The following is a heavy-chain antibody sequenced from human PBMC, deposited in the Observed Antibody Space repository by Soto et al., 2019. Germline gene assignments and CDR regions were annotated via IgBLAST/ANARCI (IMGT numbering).Heavy chain of an antibody. CDR2: IYHSGST. Sequence: QVQLQESGPGLVKPSQTLSLTCTVSGDSIRSFGNYWSWIRPYPGKGLEWIGYIYHSGSTYYSQSLKSRVSLTVDPSRNQFSLNLNSVTAADTAVYYCARTTTGGSGTSDYWGQGTQVTVSS. J-gene: IGHJ4*02. CDR3: ARTTTGGSGTSDY. CDR1: GDSIRSFGNY. D-gene: IGHD3-10*01. V-gene: IGHV4-31*03.